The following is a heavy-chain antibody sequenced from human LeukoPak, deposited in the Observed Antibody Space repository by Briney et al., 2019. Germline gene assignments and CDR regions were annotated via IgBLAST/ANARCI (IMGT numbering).Heavy chain of an antibody. CDR1: GFTFSDYY. V-gene: IGHV3-11*01. CDR2: ISSSGSTI. CDR3: ARVCSSTSCYPGNGLDY. D-gene: IGHD2-2*01. Sequence: PGGSLRLSCAASGFTFSDYYMSWIRQAPGKGLEWVSYISSSGSTIYYADSVKGRFTISRDNAKNSLYLQMNSLRAEDTAVYYCARVCSSTSCYPGNGLDYWGQGTLVTVSS. J-gene: IGHJ4*02.